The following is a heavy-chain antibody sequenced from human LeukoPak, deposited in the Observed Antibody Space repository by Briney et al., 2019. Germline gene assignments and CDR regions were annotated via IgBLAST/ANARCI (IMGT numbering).Heavy chain of an antibody. J-gene: IGHJ4*02. CDR2: ISYDGGNK. CDR1: GFTFSSYT. V-gene: IGHV3-30-3*01. D-gene: IGHD3-22*01. Sequence: GGSLRLSCAASGFTFSSYTMHWVRQAPGKGLEWVAVISYDGGNKYFTDSVKGRFTISRDNSKHTLYLQMNSLRAEDTAVYYCARGAFYDSSGRTAGFDHWGQGTLVTVSS. CDR3: ARGAFYDSSGRTAGFDH.